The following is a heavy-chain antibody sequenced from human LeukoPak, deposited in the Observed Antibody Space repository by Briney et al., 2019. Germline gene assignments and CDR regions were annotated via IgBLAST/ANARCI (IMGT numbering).Heavy chain of an antibody. CDR1: GFTVSSNY. V-gene: IGHV3-53*01. CDR2: IYSGGNT. Sequence: GGSLRLSYAASGFTVSSNYMSWVRQAPGKGLEWVSVIYSGGNTFYADSVKGRFTIARDNSKNTLYLQMNSLRAEDTAVYFCARVLILYYFDYWGQGALVTVSS. J-gene: IGHJ4*02. CDR3: ARVLILYYFDY. D-gene: IGHD2-15*01.